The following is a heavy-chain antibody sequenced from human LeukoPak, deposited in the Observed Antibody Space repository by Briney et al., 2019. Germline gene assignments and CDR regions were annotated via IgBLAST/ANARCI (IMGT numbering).Heavy chain of an antibody. Sequence: PGGSLRLSCAASAFTFSNYWMHWVRQAPGKGMVWVSRINSDGSRTSYADSVKGRFTISRDNAKNTLYLQMNSLRVEDTAVYYCARGFTIFGVVNDGFDIWGQGTTVTVSS. CDR3: ARGFTIFGVVNDGFDI. CDR2: INSDGSRT. J-gene: IGHJ3*02. D-gene: IGHD3-3*01. V-gene: IGHV3-74*01. CDR1: AFTFSNYW.